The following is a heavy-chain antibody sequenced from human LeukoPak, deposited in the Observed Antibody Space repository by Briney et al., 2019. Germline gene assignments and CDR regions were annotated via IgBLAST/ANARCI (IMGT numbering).Heavy chain of an antibody. V-gene: IGHV1-69*04. D-gene: IGHD4-17*01. J-gene: IGHJ4*02. CDR3: ARLPTYGDFPDY. CDR2: IIPILGIA. Sequence: GASVKVSCKASGGTFSSYAISWVRQAPGQGLEWMGRIIPILGIANYAQKFQGRVTITADKSTSTAYMELSGLRSEDTAVYYCARLPTYGDFPDYWGQGTLVTVSS. CDR1: GGTFSSYA.